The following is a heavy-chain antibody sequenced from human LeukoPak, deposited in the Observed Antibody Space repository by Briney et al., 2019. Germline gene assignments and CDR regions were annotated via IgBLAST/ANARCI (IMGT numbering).Heavy chain of an antibody. V-gene: IGHV1-3*01. J-gene: IGHJ4*02. CDR3: ARDPIGSRWPYYFDY. Sequence: GASVTVSFMSSGYTFTTYAMHWVRQAPGQRLEWVGWINAGNGNTKYSQKFQARVTITRDTYASTAYMELSSLRSEDTAVYYCARDPIGSRWPYYFDYWGQGTLVTVSS. CDR2: INAGNGNT. D-gene: IGHD6-13*01. CDR1: GYTFTTYA.